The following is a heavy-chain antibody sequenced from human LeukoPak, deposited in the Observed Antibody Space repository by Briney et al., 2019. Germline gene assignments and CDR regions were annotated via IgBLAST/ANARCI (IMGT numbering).Heavy chain of an antibody. CDR2: IYYSGST. CDR1: GASISSYY. J-gene: IGHJ3*02. V-gene: IGHV4-39*07. Sequence: PSETLSLTCTVSGASISSYYWGWIRQPPGKGLEWIGSIYYSGSTYYNPSLKSRVTISVDTSKNQFSLKLSSVTAADTAVYYCAREGGSYFGAFDIWGQGTMVTVSS. D-gene: IGHD1-26*01. CDR3: AREGGSYFGAFDI.